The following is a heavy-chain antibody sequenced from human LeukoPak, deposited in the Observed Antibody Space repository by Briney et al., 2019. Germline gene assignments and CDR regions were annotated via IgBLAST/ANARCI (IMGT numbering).Heavy chain of an antibody. J-gene: IGHJ6*02. Sequence: SETLSLTCTVSGGSISSSSYYWGWIRQPPGMGLEWIGSIYYSGSTYYNPSLKSRVTISVDTSKNQFSLKLSSVTAADTAVYYCARLLVGVNSGGGYYYYYGMDVWGQGTTVTVSS. CDR2: IYYSGST. D-gene: IGHD1-26*01. CDR3: ARLLVGVNSGGGYYYYYGMDV. CDR1: GGSISSSSYY. V-gene: IGHV4-39*01.